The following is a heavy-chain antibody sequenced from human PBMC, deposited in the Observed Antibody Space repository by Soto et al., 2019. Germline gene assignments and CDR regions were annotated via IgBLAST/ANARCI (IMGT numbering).Heavy chain of an antibody. D-gene: IGHD3-10*01. Sequence: PSETLSLTCTVSGGSISSGDYYWSWIRQPPGKGLEWLGYIYYSGSTYYNPSLKSRVTISVDTSKNQFSLKLSSVTAADTAVYYCARVLYYYGSGSSPYFDYWGQGTLVTVSS. V-gene: IGHV4-30-4*01. CDR2: IYYSGST. J-gene: IGHJ4*02. CDR1: GGSISSGDYY. CDR3: ARVLYYYGSGSSPYFDY.